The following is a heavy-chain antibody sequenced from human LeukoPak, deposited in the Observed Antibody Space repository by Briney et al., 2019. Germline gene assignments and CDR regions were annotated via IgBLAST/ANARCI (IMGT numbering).Heavy chain of an antibody. J-gene: IGHJ5*02. Sequence: GASVKVSCKVSGYTLTELSMHWVRQAPGKGLEWMGGFDPEDGETIYAQKFQGRVTITADESTSTAYMELSGLRSEDTAVYYCARGWAVGKQQLVPNWFDPWGQGTLVTVSS. V-gene: IGHV1-24*01. CDR2: FDPEDGET. CDR1: GYTLTELS. D-gene: IGHD6-13*01. CDR3: ARGWAVGKQQLVPNWFDP.